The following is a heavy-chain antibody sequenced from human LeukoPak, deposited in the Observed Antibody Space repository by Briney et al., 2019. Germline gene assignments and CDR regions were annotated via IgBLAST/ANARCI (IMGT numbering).Heavy chain of an antibody. CDR2: ISSSSSYI. Sequence: PGGSLRLSCAASGFTFSSYSMNWVRQAPGKGLEWVSSISSSSSYIYYADSVKGRFTISRDNAKNSLYLQMNSLRAEDTAVYYCAKSIAAWNWFDPWGQGTLVTVS. CDR3: AKSIAAWNWFDP. CDR1: GFTFSSYS. D-gene: IGHD6-6*01. J-gene: IGHJ5*02. V-gene: IGHV3-21*01.